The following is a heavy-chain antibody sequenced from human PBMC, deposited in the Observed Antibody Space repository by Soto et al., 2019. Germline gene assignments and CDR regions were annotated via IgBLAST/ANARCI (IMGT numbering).Heavy chain of an antibody. CDR3: ARESYDSGSFDY. CDR2: IWYDGSNK. Sequence: QVQLVESGGGVVQPGRYLRLSCAASGFTFSSYGMHWVRQAPGKGLEWVAVIWYDGSNKYYADSVKGRFTISRDNSKNTLYLLMNSLRAEDTAVYYCARESYDSGSFDYWGQGTLVTVSS. CDR1: GFTFSSYG. J-gene: IGHJ4*02. V-gene: IGHV3-33*01. D-gene: IGHD3-10*01.